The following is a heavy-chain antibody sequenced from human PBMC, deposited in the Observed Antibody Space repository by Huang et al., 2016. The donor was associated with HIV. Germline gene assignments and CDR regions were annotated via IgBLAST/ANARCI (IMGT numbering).Heavy chain of an antibody. D-gene: IGHD2-15*01. Sequence: EVQLLESGGGLVQPGGSLRLSCAASGFTFSSYAMSWVRQAPGKGREWVSAISGSGGSTYYADSVKGRFTISRDKSKNTLYLQMNSLRAEDTAVYYCAKSGYCSGGSCYLEGFDPWGQGTLVTVSS. CDR1: GFTFSSYA. J-gene: IGHJ5*02. CDR2: ISGSGGST. CDR3: AKSGYCSGGSCYLEGFDP. V-gene: IGHV3-23*01.